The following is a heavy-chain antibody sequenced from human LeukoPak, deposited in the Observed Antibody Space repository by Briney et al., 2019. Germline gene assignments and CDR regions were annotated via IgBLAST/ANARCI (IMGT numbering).Heavy chain of an antibody. D-gene: IGHD2-8*01. J-gene: IGHJ6*03. V-gene: IGHV1-18*01. CDR1: GYTFTSYG. Sequence: ASVKVSCKASGYTFTSYGISWVRQAPGQGLEWMGWISAYNGNTNYAQKLQGRVTMTTDTSTSTAYMELRSLRSDDTAVYYCARGRMVYAISGWSNYYYYYMDVWGKGTTVTVSS. CDR3: ARGRMVYAISGWSNYYYYYMDV. CDR2: ISAYNGNT.